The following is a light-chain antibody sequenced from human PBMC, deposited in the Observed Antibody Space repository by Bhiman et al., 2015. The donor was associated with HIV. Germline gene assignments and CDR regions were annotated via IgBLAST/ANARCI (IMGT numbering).Light chain of an antibody. CDR2: EVS. CDR1: SSDVGSYNL. J-gene: IGLJ1*01. CDR3: CSYAGSYV. Sequence: SWSPGQSVTISCTGTSSDVGSYNLVSWYQQHPGKAPKLMISEVSKRPSGVSNRFSGSKSGNTASLTISGLQAEDEADYYCCSYAGSYVFGTGTKVTVL. V-gene: IGLV2-23*02.